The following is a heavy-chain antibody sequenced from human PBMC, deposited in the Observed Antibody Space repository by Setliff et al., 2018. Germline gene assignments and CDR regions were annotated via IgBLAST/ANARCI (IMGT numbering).Heavy chain of an antibody. V-gene: IGHV4-39*01. D-gene: IGHD1-1*01. CDR3: ARTGTYRYFDY. Sequence: PSETLSLTCTVSGCSISSGVYYWAWIRQPPGKGLEWIGRIYYRGDTYYNASLKSRLTLSVDTSKNQVSLNLRSVTAADTAVYYCARTGTYRYFDYWGQGTQVTVSS. CDR1: GCSISSGVYY. J-gene: IGHJ4*02. CDR2: IYYRGDT.